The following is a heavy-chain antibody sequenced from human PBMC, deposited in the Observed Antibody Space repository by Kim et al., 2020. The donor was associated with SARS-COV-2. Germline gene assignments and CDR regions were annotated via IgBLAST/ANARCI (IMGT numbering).Heavy chain of an antibody. D-gene: IGHD1-26*01. CDR3: AKGARYSGTGYVDF. V-gene: IGHV3-23*01. J-gene: IGHJ4*02. Sequence: YPDSPKGRCTISRDDSKNMLYLQMDSLRAEDTAVYYCAKGARYSGTGYVDFWGPGTLVTVSS.